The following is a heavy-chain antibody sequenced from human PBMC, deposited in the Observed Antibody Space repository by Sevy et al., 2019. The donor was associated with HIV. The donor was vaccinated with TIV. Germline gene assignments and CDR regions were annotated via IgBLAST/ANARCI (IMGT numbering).Heavy chain of an antibody. V-gene: IGHV3-23*01. CDR1: GFTFSTYA. CDR2: ISLSGGDT. J-gene: IGHJ4*02. CDR3: AKDRVSGTYYTGDFDY. D-gene: IGHD3-10*01. Sequence: GGSLRLSCAASGFTFSTYAMTWVRQAPGKGLEWVSVISLSGGDTYYANSVKGRFTISRDNSKNTLYLQMNSLTAEDTAVYYYAKDRVSGTYYTGDFDYWGQGTLVTVSS.